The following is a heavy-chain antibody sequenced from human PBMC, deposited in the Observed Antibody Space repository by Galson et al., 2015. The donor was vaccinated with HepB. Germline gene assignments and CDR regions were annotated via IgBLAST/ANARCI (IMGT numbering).Heavy chain of an antibody. J-gene: IGHJ4*02. CDR3: AKYGDRAAQTVTTRNYFDY. D-gene: IGHD4-17*01. CDR2: ISAYNEHI. CDR1: GYSFAKYG. Sequence: SVKVSCKASGYSFAKYGISWVRQAPGQGLEWMGWISAYNEHINYAQKFKGRLTVTTDTSTNTAYMELTNLRSDDTAVYYCAKYGDRAAQTVTTRNYFDYWGQGTLVTVSS. V-gene: IGHV1-18*01.